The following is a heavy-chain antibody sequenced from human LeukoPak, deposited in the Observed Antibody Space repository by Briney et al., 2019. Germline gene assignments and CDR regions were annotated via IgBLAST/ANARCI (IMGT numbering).Heavy chain of an antibody. CDR3: AREGWGRYFDWPASTFDI. CDR1: GYTFTSYA. Sequence: GASVKVSCKASGYTFTSYAMNWVRQAPGQGLEWMGWINTNTGNPTYAQGFTGRFVFSLDTSVSTAYLQISSLKAEDTAVYYCAREGWGRYFDWPASTFDIWGRGTMVTVSS. D-gene: IGHD3-9*01. CDR2: INTNTGNP. V-gene: IGHV7-4-1*02. J-gene: IGHJ3*02.